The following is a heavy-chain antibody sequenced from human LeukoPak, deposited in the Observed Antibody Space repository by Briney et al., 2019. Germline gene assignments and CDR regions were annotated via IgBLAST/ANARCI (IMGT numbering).Heavy chain of an antibody. Sequence: GGSLRLSCAASGFTFSSYWMHWVRQAPGKGLVWVSRINSDGSSTSYADSVKGRFTISRDNAKNTLYLQMNSLRAEDTAVYYCARSVKWLRLGPFDYWGQGTLVTVSS. CDR2: INSDGSST. V-gene: IGHV3-74*01. D-gene: IGHD5-12*01. CDR3: ARSVKWLRLGPFDY. CDR1: GFTFSSYW. J-gene: IGHJ4*02.